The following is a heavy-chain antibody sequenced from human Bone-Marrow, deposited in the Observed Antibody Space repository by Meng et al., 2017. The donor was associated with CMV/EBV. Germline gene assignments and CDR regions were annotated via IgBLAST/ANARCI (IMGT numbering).Heavy chain of an antibody. D-gene: IGHD6-13*01. V-gene: IGHV4-34*01. CDR2: INHSGNT. CDR1: GGSFSGYY. Sequence: SETLSLTCAVYGGSFSGYYWSWIRQPPGKGLEWIGEINHSGNTNYNPSLKSRVTISVDTPKNQFSLKLSSVTAADTAVYYCARQITTAGTPLDYWGQGTLVTVSS. J-gene: IGHJ4*02. CDR3: ARQITTAGTPLDY.